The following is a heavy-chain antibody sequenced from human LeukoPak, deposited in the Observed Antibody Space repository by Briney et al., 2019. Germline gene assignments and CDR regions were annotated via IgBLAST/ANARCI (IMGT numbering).Heavy chain of an antibody. D-gene: IGHD1-14*01. CDR2: ISSSSSYI. J-gene: IGHJ4*02. CDR3: ARGTPTTRDFDS. V-gene: IGHV3-21*01. CDR1: GLTFSSYN. Sequence: SGGSLRLSCAASGLTFSSYNMNWVRQAPGKGLEWVSFISSSSSYIYYADSVKGRLTISRDNAKNSLFLQMNSLRAEDTAVYYCARGTPTTRDFDSWGQGTLVTVSS.